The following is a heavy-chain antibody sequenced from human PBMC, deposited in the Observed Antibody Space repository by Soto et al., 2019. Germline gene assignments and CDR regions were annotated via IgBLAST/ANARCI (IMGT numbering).Heavy chain of an antibody. J-gene: IGHJ5*02. CDR2: ISYTGST. CDR1: GGSISSYF. Sequence: QVQLQESSPGLVKPSETLSLTCTVSGGSISSYFWNWIRQSPGKGLEWIGYISYTGSTNYNPSLXXRXXISSDTSKNQFSLKLNSVTAADTAVYYCARGAVPTQNWFDPWGQGTLVTVSS. CDR3: ARGAVPTQNWFDP. D-gene: IGHD4-4*01. V-gene: IGHV4-59*01.